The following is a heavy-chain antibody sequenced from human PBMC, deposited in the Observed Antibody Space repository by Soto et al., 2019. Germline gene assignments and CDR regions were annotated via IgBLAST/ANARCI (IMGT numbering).Heavy chain of an antibody. D-gene: IGHD2-2*01. J-gene: IGHJ4*02. CDR2: ISSSGSTI. CDR1: GFTFSSYE. CDR3: VRRYCSSTSCTFDY. Sequence: PVGSLRLSCAASGFTFSSYEMNWVRQAPGKGLEWVSYISSSGSTIYYADSVKGRFTISRDNAKSSLFLQMSSLRAEDTAVYYCVRRYCSSTSCTFDYWGQGTLVTVSS. V-gene: IGHV3-48*03.